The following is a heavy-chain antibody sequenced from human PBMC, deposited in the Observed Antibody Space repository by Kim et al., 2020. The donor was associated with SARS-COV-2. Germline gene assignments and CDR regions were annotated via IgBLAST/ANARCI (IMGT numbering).Heavy chain of an antibody. V-gene: IGHV3-11*01. D-gene: IGHD3-3*01. CDR3: ARAVVFGVVTPYYFDY. CDR1: GFTFSDYY. Sequence: GGSLRLSCAASGFTFSDYYMSWIRQAPGKGLEWVSYISSSGSTIYYADSVKGRFTISRDNAKNSLYLQMNSLRAEDTAVYYCARAVVFGVVTPYYFDYWGQGTLVTVSS. CDR2: ISSSGSTI. J-gene: IGHJ4*02.